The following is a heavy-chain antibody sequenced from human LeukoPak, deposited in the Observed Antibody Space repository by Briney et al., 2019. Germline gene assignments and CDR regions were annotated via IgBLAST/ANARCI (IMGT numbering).Heavy chain of an antibody. J-gene: IGHJ4*02. CDR3: TSEISSASNY. CDR2: IYYTGST. Sequence: SETLSLTCTVSGGSISSSSYYWGWIRQPPGEGLEWIGSIYYTGSTYYSPSLKSRVTISADTSKNEFPLKLSSVTAADTAVYYCTSEISSASNYWGQGTLVTVSS. CDR1: GGSISSSSYY. D-gene: IGHD6-6*01. V-gene: IGHV4-39*01.